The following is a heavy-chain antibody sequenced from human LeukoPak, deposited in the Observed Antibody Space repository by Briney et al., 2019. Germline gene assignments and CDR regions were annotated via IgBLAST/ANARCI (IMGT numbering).Heavy chain of an antibody. D-gene: IGHD6-13*01. V-gene: IGHV3-21*01. CDR1: GFTFSSYS. Sequence: GGSLRLSCAASGFTFSSYSMNWVRQAPAKGLEWVSSISSSSSYIYYADSVKGRFTSSRDNAKNSLYLQMNSLRAEDTAVYYCARIAAYEYYFDYWGQGTLVTVSS. CDR3: ARIAAYEYYFDY. J-gene: IGHJ4*02. CDR2: ISSSSSYI.